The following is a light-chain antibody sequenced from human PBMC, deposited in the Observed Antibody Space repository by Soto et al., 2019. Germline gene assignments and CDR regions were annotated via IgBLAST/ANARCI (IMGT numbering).Light chain of an antibody. J-gene: IGKJ2*01. Sequence: DIQMTQSPSTLSASVGDTVSITCRASQSISSWLAWYQQKPGKAPKILIYDASNLKSEVPSRFSGSGSGTDFTLTINGLQPDDFATYYCQQYDRFPYSFGPGTRLEIK. CDR3: QQYDRFPYS. CDR1: QSISSW. V-gene: IGKV1-5*03. CDR2: DAS.